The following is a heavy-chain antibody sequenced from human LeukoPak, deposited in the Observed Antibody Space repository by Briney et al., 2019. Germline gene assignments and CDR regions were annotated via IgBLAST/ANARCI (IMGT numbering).Heavy chain of an antibody. D-gene: IGHD2-21*02. CDR3: AKRAYCGGACYLDY. V-gene: IGHV3-23*01. J-gene: IGHJ4*02. CDR2: ISGSGGST. Sequence: GGSLRLSCAASGFTFSSYAMSWVRQAPGKGLEWVSAISGSGGSTYYADSVKGRFTISRDNSKNTLYLKMNSLRAEDTAVYYCAKRAYCGGACYLDYGGQGTLVTVSS. CDR1: GFTFSSYA.